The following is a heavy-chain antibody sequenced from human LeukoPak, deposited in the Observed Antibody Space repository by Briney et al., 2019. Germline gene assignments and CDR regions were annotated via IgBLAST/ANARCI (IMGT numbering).Heavy chain of an antibody. Sequence: GESLKISCKGSGYSFTSYHIAWVRQMPGEGLEWMGIIYPGDSETTYSPSFQGQVTIPADKSIDTAYLQWISLNVSDTAIYYCARHLYRGRGRSSSDYWGQGTLVTVSS. CDR3: ARHLYRGRGRSSSDY. V-gene: IGHV5-51*01. CDR1: GYSFTSYH. CDR2: IYPGDSET. D-gene: IGHD6-6*01. J-gene: IGHJ4*02.